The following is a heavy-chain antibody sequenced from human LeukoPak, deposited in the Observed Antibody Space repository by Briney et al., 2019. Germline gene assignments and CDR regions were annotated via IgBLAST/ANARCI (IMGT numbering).Heavy chain of an antibody. D-gene: IGHD6-19*01. J-gene: IGHJ6*03. Sequence: SETLSLTCTVSGGSISSSSYYWGWIRQPPGKGLEWIGSIYYSGSTHYNPSLKSRVTISVDTSKNQFSLKLSSVTAADTAVYYCARSSSGYNYYYYYYMDVWGKGTTVTVSS. V-gene: IGHV4-39*01. CDR3: ARSSSGYNYYYYYYMDV. CDR1: GGSISSSSYY. CDR2: IYYSGST.